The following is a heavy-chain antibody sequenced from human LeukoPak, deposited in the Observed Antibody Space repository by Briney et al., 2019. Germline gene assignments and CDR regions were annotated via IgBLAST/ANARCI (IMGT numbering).Heavy chain of an antibody. CDR1: GGSFSGYY. Sequence: SETLSLTCAVYGGSFSGYYWSWIRQPPGKGLEWICEINHSGSTNYNPSLKSLVTISVDTYKNQFSLKVSSVTDADTAVYYCERGNLGYCSGGSCGPWGQGTLVTVSS. J-gene: IGHJ5*02. CDR2: INHSGST. V-gene: IGHV4-34*01. CDR3: ERGNLGYCSGGSCGP. D-gene: IGHD2-15*01.